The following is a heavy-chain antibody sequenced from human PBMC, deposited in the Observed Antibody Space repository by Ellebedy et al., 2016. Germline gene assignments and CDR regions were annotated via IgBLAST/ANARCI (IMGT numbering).Heavy chain of an antibody. CDR1: GGSISSYY. Sequence: SETLSLXXTVSGGSISSYYWSWIRQPPGKGLEWIGSIYYSGSTYYNPSLKSRVTISVDTSKNQFSLKLSSVTAADTAVYYCARGKYCSSTSCLRFDPWGQGTLVTVSS. V-gene: IGHV4-39*07. D-gene: IGHD2-2*01. CDR2: IYYSGST. CDR3: ARGKYCSSTSCLRFDP. J-gene: IGHJ5*02.